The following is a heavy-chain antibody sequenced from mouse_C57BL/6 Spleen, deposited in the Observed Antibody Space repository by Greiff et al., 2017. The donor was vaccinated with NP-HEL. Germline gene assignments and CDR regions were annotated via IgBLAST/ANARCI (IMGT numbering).Heavy chain of an antibody. V-gene: IGHV1-52*01. CDR2: IDPSDSET. CDR3: ARHGTTVVAGSMDY. CDR1: GYTFTSYW. Sequence: QVQLQQPGAELVRPGSSVKLSCKASGYTFTSYWMHWVKQRPIHGLEWIGNIDPSDSETHYNQKFKDKATLTVDKSSSTAYMQLSSLTSEDSAVDYCARHGTTVVAGSMDYWGQGTSVTVSS. J-gene: IGHJ4*01. D-gene: IGHD1-1*01.